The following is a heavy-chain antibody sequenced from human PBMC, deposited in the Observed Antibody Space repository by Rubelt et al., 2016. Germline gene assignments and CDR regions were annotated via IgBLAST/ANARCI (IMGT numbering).Heavy chain of an antibody. CDR2: ISHGGST. Sequence: QVQLQESGPGLVEPSETLSLTCTVSGGSVSGYYWWSWIRQPPGKGLEWIGYISHGGSTIYNPSLKSRVTISVDTSKNQFSLKRTSVTAADTAVYSCARTNPNLGTGGYRRDPWGQGTLVTVSS. CDR1: GGSVSGYYW. CDR3: ARTNPNLGTGGYRRDP. V-gene: IGHV4-59*02. J-gene: IGHJ5*02. D-gene: IGHD2-8*02.